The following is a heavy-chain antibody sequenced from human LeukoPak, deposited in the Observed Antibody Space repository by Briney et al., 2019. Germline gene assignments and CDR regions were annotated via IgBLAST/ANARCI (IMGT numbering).Heavy chain of an antibody. CDR1: GFTFGDYA. D-gene: IGHD6-19*01. CDR3: TKARGAGAGMMFDY. Sequence: GGSLRLSCTASGFTFGDYAMSWVRQAPGKGLEWVGFIRSKAYGGTTEYAASVKGRFTISRDDSKSIAYLQMNSLKTEDTAVYYCTKARGAGAGMMFDYWGQGTLVTGSS. J-gene: IGHJ4*02. V-gene: IGHV3-49*04. CDR2: IRSKAYGGTT.